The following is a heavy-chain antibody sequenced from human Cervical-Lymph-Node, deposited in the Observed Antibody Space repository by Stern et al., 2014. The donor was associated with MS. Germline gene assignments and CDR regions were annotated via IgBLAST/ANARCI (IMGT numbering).Heavy chain of an antibody. CDR3: ARDSSGTYSSLDY. CDR2: INPSRNTT. V-gene: IGHV1-46*03. J-gene: IGHJ4*02. D-gene: IGHD1-26*01. CDR1: GYTFRKYY. Sequence: VQLVESGAEVKKPGASVKVSCKASGYTFRKYYMHWVRQAPGQGLEWGGIINPSRNTTSHAQKFQDRVTISKDTSTRTVYMELSSLRSEDTAVYYCARDSSGTYSSLDYWGQGTLVTVAS.